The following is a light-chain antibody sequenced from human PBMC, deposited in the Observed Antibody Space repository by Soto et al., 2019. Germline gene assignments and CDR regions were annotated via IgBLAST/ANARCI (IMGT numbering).Light chain of an antibody. CDR2: SNN. J-gene: IGLJ1*01. CDR3: AAWDDSLNAYV. V-gene: IGLV1-44*01. Sequence: QSVLTHPPSASGTPGQRVTISCSGSTSNIGSNTVNWYQQLPGTAPKLVIYSNNQRPSGVPDRFSGSRSDTSASLAISGLQSEDEADYYCAAWDDSLNAYVFGTGTKLTVL. CDR1: TSNIGSNT.